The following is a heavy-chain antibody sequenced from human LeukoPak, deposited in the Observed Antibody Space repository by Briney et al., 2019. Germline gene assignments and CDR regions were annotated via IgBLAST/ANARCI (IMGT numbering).Heavy chain of an antibody. V-gene: IGHV6-1*01. CDR1: GDSVSSNIAA. CDR2: TYYRSKWCN. CDR3: AKDCGTGPFACSH. Sequence: SQTLSLTCAISGDSVSSNIAAWNWIRQSPSRGLEWLGRTYYRSKWCNDYAVSVRSRITIDPDTSKNQFSLQLNSVTPEDTAVYYCAKDCGTGPFACSHWGQGTLVTVSS. J-gene: IGHJ4*02. D-gene: IGHD2-15*01.